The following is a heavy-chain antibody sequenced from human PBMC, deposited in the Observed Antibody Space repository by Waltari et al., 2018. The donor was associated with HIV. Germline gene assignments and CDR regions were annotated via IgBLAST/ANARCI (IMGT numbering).Heavy chain of an antibody. CDR1: GYSISSGYY. CDR3: ARRSGEYWYFDL. D-gene: IGHD7-27*01. Sequence: LVKPSETLSLTCTVSGYSISSGYYWGWIRQPPGKGLEWIGSMYHSGSTYYNPSLKSRVTMSVDTSKNQFSLKLSSVTAADTAVYYCARRSGEYWYFDLWGRGTLVTVSS. CDR2: MYHSGST. J-gene: IGHJ2*01. V-gene: IGHV4-38-2*02.